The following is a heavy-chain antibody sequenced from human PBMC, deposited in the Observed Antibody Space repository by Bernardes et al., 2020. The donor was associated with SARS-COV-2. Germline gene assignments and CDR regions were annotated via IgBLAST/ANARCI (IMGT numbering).Heavy chain of an antibody. CDR3: AKDTPSTIGALGKRALFDY. Sequence: GGSLRLSCAASGFIFSSYAMSWVRQAPGKGLEWVSGISASGSSTYYADSVKGRFTVSRDKSKNTLYLQMNSLSAEDTAVYYCAKDTPSTIGALGKRALFDYWGQGTLVTVSS. CDR1: GFIFSSYA. D-gene: IGHD5-12*01. J-gene: IGHJ4*02. V-gene: IGHV3-23*01. CDR2: ISASGSST.